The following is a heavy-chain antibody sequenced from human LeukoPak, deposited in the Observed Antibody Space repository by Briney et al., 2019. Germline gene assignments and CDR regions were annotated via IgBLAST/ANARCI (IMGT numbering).Heavy chain of an antibody. V-gene: IGHV3-15*01. CDR3: TTDLYYYGSSGYYRFDY. CDR2: IKSKTDGGTT. D-gene: IGHD3-22*01. CDR1: GFTFSNAW. J-gene: IGHJ4*02. Sequence: PGGSLRLSCAASGFTFSNAWMSWVRQAPGKGLEWVGRIKSKTDGGTTDYAAPVKGRFTISRDDSKNTLYLQMNSLKTEDTAVYYCTTDLYYYGSSGYYRFDYWGQGTLVTVSS.